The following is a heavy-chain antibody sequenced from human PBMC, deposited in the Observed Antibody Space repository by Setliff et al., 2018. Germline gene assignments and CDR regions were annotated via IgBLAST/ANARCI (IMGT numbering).Heavy chain of an antibody. CDR3: ARHGGWYFDL. J-gene: IGHJ2*01. CDR2: IGHSDMP. D-gene: IGHD4-17*01. Sequence: SETLSLTCTVYGGSFSAYYWSWIRQPPGKGLEWIAEIGHSDMPHYNPSLKSRVTISADTSKSEFSLRLNSVTAADSAVYYCARHGGWYFDLWGRGTLVTVSS. V-gene: IGHV4-34*01. CDR1: GGSFSAYY.